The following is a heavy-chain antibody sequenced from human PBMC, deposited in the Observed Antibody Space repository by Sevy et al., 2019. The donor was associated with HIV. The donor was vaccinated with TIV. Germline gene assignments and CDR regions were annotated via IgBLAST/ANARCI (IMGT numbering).Heavy chain of an antibody. CDR2: IYPGDSDT. V-gene: IGHV5-51*01. CDR1: GYSFTSYW. CDR3: ARHDCGGDCYFGAFDI. D-gene: IGHD2-21*02. J-gene: IGHJ3*02. Sequence: GESLKISCKGSGYSFTSYWIGWVRQMPGKGLEWMGIIYPGDSDTRDSPSFQGQVTISADKSISTAYLQWSSLKASDTAMYYCARHDCGGDCYFGAFDIWGQGTMVTVSS.